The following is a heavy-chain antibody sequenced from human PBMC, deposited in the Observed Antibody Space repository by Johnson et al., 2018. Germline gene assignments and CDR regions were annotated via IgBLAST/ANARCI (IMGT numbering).Heavy chain of an antibody. CDR1: GFTFDDYT. CDR3: ANGDSSFGAFDI. V-gene: IGHV3-43*01. Sequence: VQLVQSGGVVVQPGGSLRLSCAASGFTFDDYTMHWVRQAPGKVLEWVSLISWDGGSTYSADSVKGRFTISRDNSKNSLYLQMNSLRTEDTALYYCANGDSSFGAFDIWGQGTMVTVSS. D-gene: IGHD3-22*01. CDR2: ISWDGGST. J-gene: IGHJ3*02.